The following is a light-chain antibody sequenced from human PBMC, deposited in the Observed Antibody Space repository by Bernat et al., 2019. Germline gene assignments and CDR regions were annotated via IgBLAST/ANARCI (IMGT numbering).Light chain of an antibody. CDR2: AVS. CDR1: SSDIGGFNY. Sequence: QSALTQPASVSGYPGQSITISCTGASSDIGGFNYVSWYQQHPGKAPKLMISAVSSRPSGVSNRFSGTKSGNTASLTISGMQAEDEADYYCYSWTTNYVYVFGTGTKVTVL. CDR3: YSWTTNYVYV. J-gene: IGLJ1*01. V-gene: IGLV2-14*03.